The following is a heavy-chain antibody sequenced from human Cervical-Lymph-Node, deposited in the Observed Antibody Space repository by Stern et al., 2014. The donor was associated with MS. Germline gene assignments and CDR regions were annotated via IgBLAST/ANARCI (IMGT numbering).Heavy chain of an antibody. CDR3: ARGLLGSENACDI. Sequence: QMQLVQSGAEVKKPWASVKVSCKASGYTFTSYGISWVRQAPGQGLEWMGWISADKDNTIYAQKLEGRVTMTTDTSSSTAYMDLRSLRSDDTAVYYCARGLLGSENACDIWGQGTMFTVSS. D-gene: IGHD2-15*01. J-gene: IGHJ3*02. V-gene: IGHV1-18*01. CDR1: GYTFTSYG. CDR2: ISADKDNT.